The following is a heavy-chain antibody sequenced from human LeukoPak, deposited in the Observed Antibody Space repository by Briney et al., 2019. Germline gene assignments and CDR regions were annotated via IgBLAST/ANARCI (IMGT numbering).Heavy chain of an antibody. Sequence: PSQTLSLTCTVSGGSISSGSYYWSWIRQPAGKGLEWIGRIYTSGSTNYNPSLKSRVTISVDTSKNQFSLKLSSVTAADTAVYYCARGELGGLWFGELRGFDPWGQGTLVTVSS. V-gene: IGHV4-61*02. J-gene: IGHJ5*02. CDR1: GGSISSGSYY. D-gene: IGHD3-10*01. CDR2: IYTSGST. CDR3: ARGELGGLWFGELRGFDP.